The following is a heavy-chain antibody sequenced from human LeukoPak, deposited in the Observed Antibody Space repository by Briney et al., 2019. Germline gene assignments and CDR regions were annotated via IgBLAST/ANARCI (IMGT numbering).Heavy chain of an antibody. Sequence: PGGSLRLSCAASGFTFSRFWMTWVRQAPGKGLEWVANMAQDGSQRHYVDSVKGRFTISRDNAKNLLYLEMSNLRAEDTGVYYCARDYYGSGIPHGMDVWGRGTTVTVSS. D-gene: IGHD3-10*01. CDR3: ARDYYGSGIPHGMDV. CDR1: GFTFSRFW. CDR2: MAQDGSQR. V-gene: IGHV3-7*01. J-gene: IGHJ6*02.